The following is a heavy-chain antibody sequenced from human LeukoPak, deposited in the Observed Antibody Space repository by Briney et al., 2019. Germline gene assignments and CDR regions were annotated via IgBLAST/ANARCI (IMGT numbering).Heavy chain of an antibody. CDR1: GGSISSSNW. D-gene: IGHD6-19*01. CDR2: IYHSGST. Sequence: SGTLSLTCAVSGGSISSSNWWSWVRQPPGKGLAWIGEIYHSGSTNYNPSLESRVTISVDKSKNQFSLKLSSVTAADTAVYYCASASIAVAGTYYFDYWGQGTLVTVSS. CDR3: ASASIAVAGTYYFDY. V-gene: IGHV4-4*02. J-gene: IGHJ4*02.